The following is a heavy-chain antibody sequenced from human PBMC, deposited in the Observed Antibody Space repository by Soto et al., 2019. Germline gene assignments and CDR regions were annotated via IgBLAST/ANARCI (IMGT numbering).Heavy chain of an antibody. Sequence: SEILSLTCAVSGYSISSGYYWGWIRQPPGKGLEWIGSIYHSGTTYYNPSLKSRVTISVDTSKNQFSLKLNSVTAADTAVYYCARDSGDFWSGYYSSNWFDPWGQGTLVTVSS. V-gene: IGHV4-38-2*02. CDR3: ARDSGDFWSGYYSSNWFDP. CDR2: IYHSGTT. D-gene: IGHD3-3*01. CDR1: GYSISSGYY. J-gene: IGHJ5*02.